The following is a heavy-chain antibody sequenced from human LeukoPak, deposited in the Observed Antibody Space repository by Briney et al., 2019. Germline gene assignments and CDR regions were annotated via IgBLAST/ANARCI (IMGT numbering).Heavy chain of an antibody. Sequence: GESLKISCKGSGYSFTSYWIGWVRQMPGKGLEWMGIIYPGDSDTRYSPSFQGQVTISADKSISTAYLQWSSLKASDTAMYYCASYYGSGRYYHEPYDAFDIWGQGTMVTVSS. CDR1: GYSFTSYW. D-gene: IGHD3-10*01. J-gene: IGHJ3*02. CDR3: ASYYGSGRYYHEPYDAFDI. V-gene: IGHV5-51*01. CDR2: IYPGDSDT.